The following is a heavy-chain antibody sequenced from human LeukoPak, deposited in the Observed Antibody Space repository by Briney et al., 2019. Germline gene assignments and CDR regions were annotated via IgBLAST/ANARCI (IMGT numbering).Heavy chain of an antibody. Sequence: PSETLSLTCTVSGGSISNKYWSWIRQPPGKGLEWIGYIYYSGSTNYNPSLKSRVTILVDTSKNQFSLKLSSVTAADTAVYYCARDLGSAQPGFWGQGTLVTVSS. V-gene: IGHV4-59*12. CDR1: GGSISNKY. J-gene: IGHJ4*02. D-gene: IGHD6-25*01. CDR3: ARDLGSAQPGF. CDR2: IYYSGST.